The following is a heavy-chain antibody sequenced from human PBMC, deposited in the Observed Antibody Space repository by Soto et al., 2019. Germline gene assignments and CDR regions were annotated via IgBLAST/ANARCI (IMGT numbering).Heavy chain of an antibody. CDR1: GGSVSSTF. CDR2: INHSGSS. CDR3: ARRKGYWSAKEAFDL. V-gene: IGHV4-59*08. Sequence: QVQLQESGPGLVKPSETLSLTCTVSGGSVSSTFWNWFRQAPGKGLEWIGYINHSGSSNYSPSLKSRVPMAVDTSKSQFSLTLNSLSAADTAVYYCARRKGYWSAKEAFDLWGQGTLVTVSS. D-gene: IGHD2-15*01. J-gene: IGHJ3*01.